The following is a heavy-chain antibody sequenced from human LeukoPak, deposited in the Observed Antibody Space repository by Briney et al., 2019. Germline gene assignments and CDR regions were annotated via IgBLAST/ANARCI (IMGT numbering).Heavy chain of an antibody. Sequence: GGSLRLSCAASEFSVGSNYMTWVRQAPGKGLEWVSTISGSGGSTYYTDSVKGRFTISRDNSKNTLYLQMNSLRAEDTAVYYCAKAPTYGDSSGYSDYWGQGTLVTVSS. V-gene: IGHV3-23*01. CDR1: EFSVGSNY. CDR3: AKAPTYGDSSGYSDY. J-gene: IGHJ4*02. D-gene: IGHD3-22*01. CDR2: ISGSGGST.